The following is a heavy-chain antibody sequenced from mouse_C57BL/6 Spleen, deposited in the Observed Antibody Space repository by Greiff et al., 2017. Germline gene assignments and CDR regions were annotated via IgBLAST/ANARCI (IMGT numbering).Heavy chain of an antibody. CDR3: SRGWDYGISYNDCDF. Sequence: VQLQQPGAELVMPGASVKLSCKASGYTFTSYWMHWVKQRPGQGLEWIGEIDPSDSYTSYNQKFKGKSTLTLYKSSSTAYMQLICLTSEDSAVYYCSRGWDYGISYNDCDFWGTGTTVTVSS. V-gene: IGHV1-69*01. CDR1: GYTFTSYW. CDR2: IDPSDSYT. J-gene: IGHJ1*03. D-gene: IGHD1-1*01.